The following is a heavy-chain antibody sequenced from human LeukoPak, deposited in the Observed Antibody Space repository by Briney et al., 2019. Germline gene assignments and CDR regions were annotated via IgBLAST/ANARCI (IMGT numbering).Heavy chain of an antibody. J-gene: IGHJ4*02. V-gene: IGHV4-38-2*02. D-gene: IGHD3-10*01. CDR3: ARDRFGMSATGSDFDY. CDR1: GYSISSGYY. Sequence: SETLSLTCTVSGYSISSGYYWGWIRQPPGKGLEWIGSIYYSGRTYYNPTLKSRVTISLDTFKTQFSLTLSSVTAAETAVYYCARDRFGMSATGSDFDYWGQGILVTVSS. CDR2: IYYSGRT.